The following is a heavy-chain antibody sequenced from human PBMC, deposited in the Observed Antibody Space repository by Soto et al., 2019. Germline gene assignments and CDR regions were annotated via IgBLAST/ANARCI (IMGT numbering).Heavy chain of an antibody. V-gene: IGHV3-9*01. CDR2: ISWNSSSI. D-gene: IGHD6-6*01. CDR3: ANSQSMASRPGDY. J-gene: IGHJ4*02. Sequence: EVQLVESGGGLVQPGRSLRLSCEASGFMFDDYAMYWVRQAPGKGLEWVSGISWNSSSIVYADSVKGRFTISRDNAKNSSNQKRNSPKREDTALYYRANSQSMASRPGDYWGQGTLVTVSS. CDR1: GFMFDDYA.